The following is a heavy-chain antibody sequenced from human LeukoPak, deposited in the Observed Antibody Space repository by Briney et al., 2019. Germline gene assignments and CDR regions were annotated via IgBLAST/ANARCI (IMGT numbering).Heavy chain of an antibody. CDR3: AKWTEGGAFDS. D-gene: IGHD1-26*01. J-gene: IGHJ3*01. CDR2: IFYTGST. Sequence: PSETLSLTCTVSGGSITGYYWSWFRQPPGKGVEFIGYIFYTGSTTYNPSLKSRVTISVDTSKNQFSLKLSSVTAADTAVYYCAKWTEGGAFDSWGQGTMLIVSS. V-gene: IGHV4-59*01. CDR1: GGSITGYY.